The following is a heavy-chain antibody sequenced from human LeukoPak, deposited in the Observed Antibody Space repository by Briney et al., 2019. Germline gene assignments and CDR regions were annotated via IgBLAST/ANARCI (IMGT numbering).Heavy chain of an antibody. D-gene: IGHD3-22*01. V-gene: IGHV3-23*01. J-gene: IGHJ4*02. CDR1: GFTFSNYG. CDR2: IRGGGGST. CDR3: AKGHGDASGYYYFDY. Sequence: GGSLRLSCAASGFTFSNYGMSWVRQAPGKRLEWVSAIRGGGGSTYYADSVKGRFTLSRDNPKNTLYLQMNDLGAEDTAVYYCAKGHGDASGYYYFDYWGQGTLVTVSS.